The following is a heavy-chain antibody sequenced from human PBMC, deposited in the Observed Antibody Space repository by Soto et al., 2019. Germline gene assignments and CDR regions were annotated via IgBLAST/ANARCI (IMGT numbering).Heavy chain of an antibody. J-gene: IGHJ4*01. CDR1: GLSFSNYG. Sequence: QVQLVESGGGVVQPGRSLRLSCAASGLSFSNYGMHWVRQAPGKGLEWVAVTSFNGNNKWYTDSVKGRFTISRDNSKNTLYLQMDSLRDEEPAVYYCARDSNRENYLEHWGPGTLVTVSS. V-gene: IGHV3-30*03. CDR3: ARDSNRENYLEH. CDR2: TSFNGNNK.